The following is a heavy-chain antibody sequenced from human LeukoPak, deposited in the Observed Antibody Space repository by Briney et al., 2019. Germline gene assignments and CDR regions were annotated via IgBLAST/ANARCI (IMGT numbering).Heavy chain of an antibody. D-gene: IGHD2-21*02. J-gene: IGHJ1*01. Sequence: GGSLRLSCVASGFTVSSNYMSWVRQAPGKGLEWVSVIYSGGSTYYADSVKGRFTISRHNSKNTLYLQMNSLRAEDTAVYYCAGPPNCGGDCYYFQHWGQGTLVTVSS. CDR3: AGPPNCGGDCYYFQH. CDR1: GFTVSSNY. CDR2: IYSGGST. V-gene: IGHV3-53*04.